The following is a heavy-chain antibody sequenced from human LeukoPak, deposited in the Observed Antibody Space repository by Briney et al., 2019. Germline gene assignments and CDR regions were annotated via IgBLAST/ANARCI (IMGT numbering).Heavy chain of an antibody. CDR1: GGSISGYY. CDR2: IHYSGST. J-gene: IGHJ3*02. D-gene: IGHD3-22*01. V-gene: IGHV4-59*08. Sequence: SGTLSLTCTASGGSISGYYWSWIRQPPGKGLEWIGEIHYSGSTKYNSWLKSRVTISVDTSRNLFSLELSSVTAADTAVYYCARHPRGYIFAIWGQGQMVTVSS. CDR3: ARHPRGYIFAI.